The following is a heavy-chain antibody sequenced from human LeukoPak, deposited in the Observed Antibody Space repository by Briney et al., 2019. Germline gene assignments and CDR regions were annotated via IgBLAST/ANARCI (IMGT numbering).Heavy chain of an antibody. CDR3: AREMQRETSFDY. CDR1: GFTFRSYW. D-gene: IGHD1-26*01. V-gene: IGHV3-7*01. J-gene: IGHJ4*02. Sequence: GGSLRLSCAASGFTFRSYWMSWVRQTPGKGLEWVANIKQDGSETYYVDSVKGRFTISRDNAKNSLYLQMNSLRAEDTAVYYCAREMQRETSFDYWGQGTLVTVSS. CDR2: IKQDGSET.